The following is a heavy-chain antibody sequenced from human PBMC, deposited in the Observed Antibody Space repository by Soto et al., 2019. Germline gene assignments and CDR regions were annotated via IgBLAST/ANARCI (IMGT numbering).Heavy chain of an antibody. D-gene: IGHD6-13*01. CDR2: IKSNSDGGTT. CDR3: TRYTSSRKYDY. V-gene: IGHV3-15*01. J-gene: IGHJ4*02. Sequence: EVQLVESGGGLVKPGESLRLSCAASGFTFGDAWMSWVRQAPGKGLEWVGRIKSNSDGGTTDYAAPVNGRFTISRDDSKNTMSLLMNSLKSADTAVNYCTRYTSSRKYDYWGEGALVTVSS. CDR1: GFTFGDAW.